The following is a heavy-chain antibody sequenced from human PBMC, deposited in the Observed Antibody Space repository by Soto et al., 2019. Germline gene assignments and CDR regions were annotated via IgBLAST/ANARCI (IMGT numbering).Heavy chain of an antibody. D-gene: IGHD1-7*01. CDR1: GFAVSSNY. V-gene: IGHV3-66*01. CDR2: IHSGGDT. CDR3: ARSRTGTTYGGMDV. J-gene: IGHJ6*02. Sequence: EVQLVESGGDLVQPGGSLRLSCAASGFAVSSNYMTWVRQAPGKGLEWVAVIHSGGDTHYADSVRGRFTISRDNSKNTQYLKMNSLGAEDTAVYYCARSRTGTTYGGMDVWGQGTTVTVSS.